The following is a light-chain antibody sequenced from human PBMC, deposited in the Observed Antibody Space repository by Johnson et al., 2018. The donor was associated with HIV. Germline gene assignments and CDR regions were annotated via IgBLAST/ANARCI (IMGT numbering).Light chain of an antibody. Sequence: QSLLTQPPSVSAAPGQKVTISCSGSSSNIGNNYVSWYQQVPGTAPKLLIYDNNKRPSGIPDRFSGSKSGTSATLGITGLQTGDEADYYCGTWDSSLSASYVFGTGTKVTVL. CDR2: DNN. CDR1: SSNIGNNY. V-gene: IGLV1-51*01. CDR3: GTWDSSLSASYV. J-gene: IGLJ1*01.